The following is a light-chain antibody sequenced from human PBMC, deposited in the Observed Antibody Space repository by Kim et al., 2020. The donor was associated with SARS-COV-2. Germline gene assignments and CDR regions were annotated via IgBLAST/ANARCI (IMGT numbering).Light chain of an antibody. CDR1: QSVSSSY. J-gene: IGKJ2*01. CDR2: GAS. CDR3: QQYGSSPPYT. Sequence: SPRERATLSCRASQSVSSSYLAWYQQNPGQAPRLLIYGASSRATGIPDRFSGSGSGTDFTLTISRLEPEDFAVYYCQQYGSSPPYTFGQGTKLEI. V-gene: IGKV3-20*01.